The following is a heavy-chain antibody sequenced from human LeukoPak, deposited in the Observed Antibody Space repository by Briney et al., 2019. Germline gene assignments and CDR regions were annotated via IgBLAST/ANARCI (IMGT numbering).Heavy chain of an antibody. D-gene: IGHD3-22*01. CDR2: INPKSGGT. CDR3: ARHDSSGYDAFDI. CDR1: GYIFTGYY. J-gene: IGHJ3*02. Sequence: ASVKVSCKASGYIFTGYYMHWVRQAPGQGLEWMGWINPKSGGTNYVQKFQGRVIITRDTSINTAYMELSRLRSDDTAVYYCARHDSSGYDAFDIWGQGTMVTVSS. V-gene: IGHV1-2*02.